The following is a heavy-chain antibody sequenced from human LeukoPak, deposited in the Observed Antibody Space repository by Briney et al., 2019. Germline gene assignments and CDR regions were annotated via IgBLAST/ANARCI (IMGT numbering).Heavy chain of an antibody. Sequence: SETLSLTCTVSGGSISSYYWSWIRQPPGKGLEWIGYIYYSGSTNYNPSLKSRVTISVDKSNNKFSLNMTSVTAADTAVYYCARDHNYYGSGTSHYYYYYMDVWGKGTTVTVSS. CDR3: ARDHNYYGSGTSHYYYYYMDV. CDR1: GGSISSYY. V-gene: IGHV4-59*12. CDR2: IYYSGST. D-gene: IGHD3-10*01. J-gene: IGHJ6*03.